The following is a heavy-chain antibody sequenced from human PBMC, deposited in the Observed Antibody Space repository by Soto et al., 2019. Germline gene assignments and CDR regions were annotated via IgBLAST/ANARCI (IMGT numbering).Heavy chain of an antibody. D-gene: IGHD6-13*01. J-gene: IGHJ6*02. CDR2: TYYRSKWYN. Sequence: PSQNLSLTCAISGDSVSSTSAAWNWIRQSPSRGLEWLGRTYYRSKWYNDYAVSVKSRITIHPDTSKNQFSLQLNSVTPEDNAVYYCARASSSSWYDNYYYGMDVWGQGTTVTVSS. V-gene: IGHV6-1*01. CDR3: ARASSSSWYDNYYYGMDV. CDR1: GDSVSSTSAA.